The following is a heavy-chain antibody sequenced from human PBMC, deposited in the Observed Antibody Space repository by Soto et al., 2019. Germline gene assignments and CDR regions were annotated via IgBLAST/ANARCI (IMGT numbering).Heavy chain of an antibody. V-gene: IGHV3-20*04. D-gene: IGHD2-2*02. J-gene: IGHJ4*02. CDR3: ARCSSTSCYIMASFDY. Sequence: EVQLVESGGGVVRPGGCLRLSCAASGFTFDDYAMSWVRQAPGKGLEWVAGINWNGRSTTYADSLKGRFTISRDNAKNSLHLQINSLRAEDTALYFCARCSSTSCYIMASFDYWGQGTLVTVSS. CDR2: INWNGRST. CDR1: GFTFDDYA.